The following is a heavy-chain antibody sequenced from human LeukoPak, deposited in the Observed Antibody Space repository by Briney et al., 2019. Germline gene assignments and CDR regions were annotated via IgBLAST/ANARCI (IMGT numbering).Heavy chain of an antibody. CDR1: GFTFSSYS. CDR2: ISSSSSYI. D-gene: IGHD1-26*01. V-gene: IGHV3-21*04. J-gene: IGHJ4*02. Sequence: SGGSLRLSCAASGFTFSSYSIDWVRQAPGKGLEWVSSISSSSSYIYYADSVKGRFTISRDNSKNTLYLQMNSLRAEDTAVYYCAKDNSGNYLGRDYFDYWGQGTLVTVSS. CDR3: AKDNSGNYLGRDYFDY.